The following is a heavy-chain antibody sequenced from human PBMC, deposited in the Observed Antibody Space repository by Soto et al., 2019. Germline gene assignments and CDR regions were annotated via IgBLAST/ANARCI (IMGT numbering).Heavy chain of an antibody. V-gene: IGHV4-39*01. CDR2: IYYSGST. D-gene: IGHD3-16*01. CDR3: ARTWGMTQDYFDY. CDR1: GGSISSSSYY. Sequence: SETLSLTCTVSGGSISSSSYYWGWTRQPPGKGLEWIGSIYYSGSTYYNPSLKSRVTISVDTSKNQFSLKLSSVTAADTAVYYCARTWGMTQDYFDYWGQGTLVTVSS. J-gene: IGHJ4*02.